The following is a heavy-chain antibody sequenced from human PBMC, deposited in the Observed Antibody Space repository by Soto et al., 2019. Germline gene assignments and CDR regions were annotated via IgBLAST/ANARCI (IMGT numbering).Heavy chain of an antibody. V-gene: IGHV4-59*01. CDR2: IYYSGST. D-gene: IGHD3-10*01. Sequence: QVQLQESGPGLVKPSETLSLTCTVSGGSISSYYWSWIRQPPGKGLEWIGYIYYSGSTNSDPSLKSRVTISVDTSKKQFALKLSSVTAADTGVYYCARVWGGAFDIWGQGTMVTVSS. CDR3: ARVWGGAFDI. CDR1: GGSISSYY. J-gene: IGHJ3*02.